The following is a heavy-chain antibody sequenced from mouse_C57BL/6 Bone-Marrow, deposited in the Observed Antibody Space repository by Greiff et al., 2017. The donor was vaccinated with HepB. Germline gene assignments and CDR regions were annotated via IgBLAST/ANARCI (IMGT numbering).Heavy chain of an antibody. J-gene: IGHJ2*01. V-gene: IGHV1-15*01. CDR2: IDPETGGT. D-gene: IGHD1-1*01. CDR1: GYTFTDYE. Sequence: QVQLQQSGAELVRPGASVTLSCKASGYTFTDYEMHWVKQTPVHGLEWIGAIDPETGGTAYNQKFKGKAILNADKSSSTAYMELRSLTSEDSAVYYCTRLLQGYWGQGTTLTVSS. CDR3: TRLLQGY.